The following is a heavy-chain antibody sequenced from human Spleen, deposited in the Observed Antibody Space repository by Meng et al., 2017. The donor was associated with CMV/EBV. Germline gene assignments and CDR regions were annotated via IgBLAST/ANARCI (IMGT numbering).Heavy chain of an antibody. CDR1: GDTFTSYY. J-gene: IGHJ4*02. Sequence: SCKTSGDTFTSYYIHWVRQAPGQGLEWMALINPYDSSTDYAQRFQGRLAVTRDTSTSTVYMELSSLRSEDTAIFYCVREGSGYKYFDYWGQGTLVTVSS. D-gene: IGHD5-12*01. V-gene: IGHV1-46*01. CDR2: INPYDSST. CDR3: VREGSGYKYFDY.